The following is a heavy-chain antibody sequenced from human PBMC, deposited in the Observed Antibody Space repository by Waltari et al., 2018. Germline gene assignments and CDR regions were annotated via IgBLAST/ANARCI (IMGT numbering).Heavy chain of an antibody. Sequence: QVQLVESGGGVVQPGGSLRLSCAASGFTFSSYGMHWVRQAPGKGLEWVAFIRYDGSNKYYADSVKGRFTISRDNSKNTLYLQMNSLGAEDTAVYYCAQWLVGPTDYWGQGTLVTVSS. J-gene: IGHJ4*02. D-gene: IGHD6-19*01. CDR3: AQWLVGPTDY. V-gene: IGHV3-30*02. CDR1: GFTFSSYG. CDR2: IRYDGSNK.